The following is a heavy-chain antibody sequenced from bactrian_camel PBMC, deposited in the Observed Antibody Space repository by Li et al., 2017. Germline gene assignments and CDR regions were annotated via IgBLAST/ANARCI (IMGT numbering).Heavy chain of an antibody. D-gene: IGHD2*01. CDR1: GSTYSTCL. CDR2: LASGGSS. J-gene: IGHJ4*01. V-gene: IGHV3S53*01. Sequence: QVQLVESGGGSVQAGGSLRLSCAVSGSTYSTCLMAWFRQAPGKEREGVASLASGGSSIYANSLKGRFSISKDNARNWLDLQMDSLEPGDTARYYCAADRRRHGPPSLRPGDYSVWGQGTQVTVS. CDR3: AADRRRHGPPSLRPGDYSV.